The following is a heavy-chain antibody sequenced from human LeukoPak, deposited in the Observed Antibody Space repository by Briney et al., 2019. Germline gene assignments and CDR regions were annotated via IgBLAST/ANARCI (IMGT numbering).Heavy chain of an antibody. Sequence: SETLSLTCTVSGGSISSYYWSWIRQPPGKGLEWIGYIYYSGSTNYNPSLKSRVTISVDTSKNQFSLKLSSVTAADTAVYYCARERLGGSSYYFDYWGQGTLVTVSS. CDR2: IYYSGST. CDR1: GGSISSYY. V-gene: IGHV4-59*01. CDR3: ARERLGGSSYYFDY. J-gene: IGHJ4*02. D-gene: IGHD1-26*01.